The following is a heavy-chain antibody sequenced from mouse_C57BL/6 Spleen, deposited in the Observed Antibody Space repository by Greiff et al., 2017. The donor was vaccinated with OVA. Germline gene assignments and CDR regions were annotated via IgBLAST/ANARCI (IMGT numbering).Heavy chain of an antibody. V-gene: IGHV1-52*01. D-gene: IGHD2-4*01. J-gene: IGHJ2*01. CDR3: AIYYDYDFDY. Sequence: VQLQQPGAELVRPGSSVKLSCKASGYTFTSYLMHWVKQRPIQGLEWIGNIDPSDSDTHYNQKFKDKATLTVDKSSSTAYMQLSSLTSEDSAVYYCAIYYDYDFDYWGQGTTLTVSS. CDR1: GYTFTSYL. CDR2: IDPSDSDT.